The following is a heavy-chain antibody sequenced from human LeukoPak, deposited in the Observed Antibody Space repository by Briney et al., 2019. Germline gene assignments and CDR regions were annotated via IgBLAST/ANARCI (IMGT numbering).Heavy chain of an antibody. CDR2: IYYSGST. CDR1: GGSISNYY. V-gene: IGHV4-59*12. CDR3: ASRYYYDSSGYVPSFDY. D-gene: IGHD3-22*01. Sequence: SETLSLTCTVSGGSISNYYWSWIRQPPGKGLEWIGYIYYSGSTNYNPSLKSRVTISVDTSKKQFSLKLSSVTATDTAVYYCASRYYYDSSGYVPSFDYWGQGTLVTVSS. J-gene: IGHJ4*02.